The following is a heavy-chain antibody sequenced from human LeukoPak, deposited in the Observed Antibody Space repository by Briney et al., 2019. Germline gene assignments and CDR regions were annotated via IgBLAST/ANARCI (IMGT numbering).Heavy chain of an antibody. V-gene: IGHV4-39*07. CDR2: IYYSGST. J-gene: IGHJ3*01. Sequence: PSETLSLTCTVSGGSISSSSYYWGWIRQPPGKGLEWIGSIYYSGSTYYNPSLKSRVTISVDTSKNQFSLKVTSVTAADTAVYYCARAGGASFDAFDFWGLGTMVTVSS. CDR3: ARAGGASFDAFDF. CDR1: GGSISSSSYY. D-gene: IGHD3-10*01.